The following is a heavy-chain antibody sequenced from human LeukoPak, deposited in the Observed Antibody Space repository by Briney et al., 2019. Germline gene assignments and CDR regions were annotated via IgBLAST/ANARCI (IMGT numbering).Heavy chain of an antibody. D-gene: IGHD6-19*01. J-gene: IGHJ4*02. CDR1: GGSISSFY. CDR3: ARDGWQLDY. CDR2: IKQDGSEN. V-gene: IGHV3-7*04. Sequence: ETLSLTCTVPGGSISSFYWSWVRQAPGKGLEWVANIKQDGSENYYVDSVEGRFTISRDNAKNSLYLQMNSLRAEDTAVYYCARDGWQLDYWGQGTLVTVSS.